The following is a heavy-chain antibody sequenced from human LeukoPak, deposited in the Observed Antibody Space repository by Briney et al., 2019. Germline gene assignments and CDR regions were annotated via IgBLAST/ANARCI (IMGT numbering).Heavy chain of an antibody. Sequence: SETLSLTCAVSGGSISSGGYSWSWIRRPPGKGLEWIGYIYHSGSTYYNPSLKSRVTISVDRSKNQFSLKLSSVTAADTAVYYCARAPLRTDAFDIWGQGTMVTVSS. J-gene: IGHJ3*02. CDR3: ARAPLRTDAFDI. V-gene: IGHV4-30-2*01. CDR1: GGSISSGGYS. D-gene: IGHD1/OR15-1a*01. CDR2: IYHSGST.